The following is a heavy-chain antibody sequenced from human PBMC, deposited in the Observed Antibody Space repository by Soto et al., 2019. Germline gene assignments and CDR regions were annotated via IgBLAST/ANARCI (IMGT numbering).Heavy chain of an antibody. CDR3: ARHSAREGITGTRGPYNWSDP. V-gene: IGHV4-59*08. CDR2: IYYSGSI. CDR1: GGSISSYY. D-gene: IGHD1-20*01. Sequence: SETLSLTCTVSGGSISSYYWSWIRQPPGKGLEWIGYIYYSGSINYNPSLKSRVTISVDTSKNQFSLKLSSVTAADTAVYYCARHSAREGITGTRGPYNWSDPWGQGTLVTVSS. J-gene: IGHJ5*02.